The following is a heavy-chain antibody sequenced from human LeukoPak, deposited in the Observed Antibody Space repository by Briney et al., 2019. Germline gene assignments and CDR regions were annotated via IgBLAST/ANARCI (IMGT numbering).Heavy chain of an antibody. D-gene: IGHD6-13*01. Sequence: KPSETLSLTCAVYGGSFSGYYWSWIRQPPGKGLEWIGYIYYSGSTNYNPSLKSRVTISVDTSKNQFSLKLSSVTAADTAVYYCAAVRHSSSWYVHYYYMDVWGKGTTVTISS. CDR3: AAVRHSSSWYVHYYYMDV. V-gene: IGHV4-59*01. CDR1: GGSFSGYY. CDR2: IYYSGST. J-gene: IGHJ6*03.